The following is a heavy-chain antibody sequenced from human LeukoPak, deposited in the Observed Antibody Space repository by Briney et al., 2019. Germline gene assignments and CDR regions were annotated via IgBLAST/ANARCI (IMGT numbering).Heavy chain of an antibody. D-gene: IGHD3-16*01. CDR3: ARGKQGINVNYYYYMDV. V-gene: IGHV4-59*01. Sequence: SETLSLTCTVSGGSISSYYWSWFRQPPGKGLEWIGYIYYSGSTNYNPSLKSRVTISVDTSKNQFSLKLSSVTAADTAVYYCARGKQGINVNYYYYMDVWGKGTTVTVSS. CDR1: GGSISSYY. CDR2: IYYSGST. J-gene: IGHJ6*03.